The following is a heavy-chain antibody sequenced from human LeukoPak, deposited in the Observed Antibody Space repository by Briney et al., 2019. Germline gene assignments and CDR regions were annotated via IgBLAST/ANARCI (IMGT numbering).Heavy chain of an antibody. CDR2: IYYSGST. J-gene: IGHJ4*02. V-gene: IGHV4-59*01. CDR3: ARDGGSSDFDY. CDR1: GGSFSGYY. D-gene: IGHD6-13*01. Sequence: SETLSLTCAVYGGSFSGYYWSWIRQPPGRGLEWIGYIYYSGSTNYNPSLKSRVTISVETSKNQFSLKLSSVTAADTAVYYCARDGGSSDFDYWGQGTLVTVSS.